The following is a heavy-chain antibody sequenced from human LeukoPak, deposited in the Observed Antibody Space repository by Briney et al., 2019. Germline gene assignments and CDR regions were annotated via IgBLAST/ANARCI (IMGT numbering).Heavy chain of an antibody. Sequence: ASVKVSCKAAGGTFSSYAISWVRQAPGQGRGWMGGIIPIFGTANYSQTLPGRGTITAYESTSTAYMELSSLRSEDPAAYYCARRPLYDSSGYYWGQGALFTASS. CDR2: IIPIFGTA. D-gene: IGHD3-22*01. CDR3: ARRPLYDSSGYY. J-gene: IGHJ4*02. V-gene: IGHV1-69*13. CDR1: GGTFSSYA.